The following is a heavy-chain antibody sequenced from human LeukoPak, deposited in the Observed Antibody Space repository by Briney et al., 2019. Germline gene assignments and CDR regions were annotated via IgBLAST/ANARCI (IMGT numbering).Heavy chain of an antibody. D-gene: IGHD2-2*02. Sequence: QPGRSLRLSCTASGFTFGDYAMSWVRQAPGKGLEWVGFIRSKAYGGTTEYAASVKGRFTISRDDSKSIAYLQMNSLKTEDTAVYYCTGDDTPSEAFDIWGQGTMVTVSS. CDR3: TGDDTPSEAFDI. J-gene: IGHJ3*02. CDR2: IRSKAYGGTT. V-gene: IGHV3-49*04. CDR1: GFTFGDYA.